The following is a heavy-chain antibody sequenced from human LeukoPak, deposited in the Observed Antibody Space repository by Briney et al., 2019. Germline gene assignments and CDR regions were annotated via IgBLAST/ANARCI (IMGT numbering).Heavy chain of an antibody. CDR3: ARNLRYFDWLLRTNAFDF. J-gene: IGHJ3*01. D-gene: IGHD3-9*01. CDR2: TSSSSSHI. Sequence: GGSLRLSCAASGFTFSSYAMSWVRQAPGKGLEWVSSTSSSSSHIYYADSVKGRFTISRDNAKNSLYLQMNSLRAEDTAVYSCARNLRYFDWLLRTNAFDFWGQGTMVTVSS. CDR1: GFTFSSYA. V-gene: IGHV3-21*01.